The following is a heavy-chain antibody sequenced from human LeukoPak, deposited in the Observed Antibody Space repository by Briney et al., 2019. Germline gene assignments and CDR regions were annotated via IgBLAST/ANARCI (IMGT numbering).Heavy chain of an antibody. CDR3: ARDFRSGSYSGDYYFDY. D-gene: IGHD1-26*01. CDR2: ISSGSTYI. V-gene: IGHV3-21*01. CDR1: GFTFSNYN. Sequence: GGSLRLSCAASGFTFSNYNMNWVHQAPGKGLEWVSSISSGSTYIYYADSVKGRFTISRDNGETSLYLQMSSLRTEDTAVYYCARDFRSGSYSGDYYFDYWGQGTLVTVSS. J-gene: IGHJ4*02.